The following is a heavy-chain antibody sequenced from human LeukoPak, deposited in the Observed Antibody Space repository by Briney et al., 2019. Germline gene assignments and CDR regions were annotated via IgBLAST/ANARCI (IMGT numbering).Heavy chain of an antibody. V-gene: IGHV3-23*01. J-gene: IGHJ4*02. Sequence: PGGSLRLSCAASGFTFSSYGMSWVRQAPGKGLEWVSAISGSGGSTYYADSVKGRFTISRDNSKNTLYLQMNSLRAEDTAVYYCAKGVYYGSGGLYYFDYWGQGTLVTVSS. CDR1: GFTFSSYG. CDR2: ISGSGGST. D-gene: IGHD3-10*01. CDR3: AKGVYYGSGGLYYFDY.